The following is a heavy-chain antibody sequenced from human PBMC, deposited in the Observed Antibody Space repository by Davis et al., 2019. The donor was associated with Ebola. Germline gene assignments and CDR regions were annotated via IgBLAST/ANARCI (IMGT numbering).Heavy chain of an antibody. CDR3: ARGLSSDDYFWGPRKGFDY. Sequence: MPSETLSLTCAVYGGSFSGYYWSWTRHPPGKGLEWIGEINHRGSTNYNTSLKSRVTILVYTSKNQFSLKLSSVTAADTAVYYCARGLSSDDYFWGPRKGFDYWGQGTLVTVSS. J-gene: IGHJ4*02. CDR1: GGSFSGYY. V-gene: IGHV4-34*01. D-gene: IGHD3-16*01. CDR2: INHRGST.